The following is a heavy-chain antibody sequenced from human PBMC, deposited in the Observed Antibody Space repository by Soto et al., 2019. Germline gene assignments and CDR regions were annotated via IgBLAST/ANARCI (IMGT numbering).Heavy chain of an antibody. D-gene: IGHD3-22*01. CDR1: GGSISSYY. CDR2: IYYSGST. Sequence: SETLSLACTVSGGSISSYYWSWIRQPPGKGLEWIGYIYYSGSTNYNPSLKSRVTISVDTSKNQFSLKLSSVTAADTAVYYCARPIGSDYYDSSGYPDWYFDLWGRGTLVTDSS. CDR3: ARPIGSDYYDSSGYPDWYFDL. J-gene: IGHJ2*01. V-gene: IGHV4-59*08.